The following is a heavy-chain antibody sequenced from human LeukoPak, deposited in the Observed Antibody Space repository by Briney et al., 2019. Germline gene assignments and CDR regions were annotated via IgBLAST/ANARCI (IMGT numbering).Heavy chain of an antibody. CDR2: ISYDGSNK. V-gene: IGHV3-30*18. D-gene: IGHD3-9*01. J-gene: IGHJ4*02. Sequence: GRSLRLSCAASGFTFSSYGMHWVRQAPGKGLEWVAVISYDGSNKHYADSVKGRFTISRDNSKNTLYLQMNSLGAEDTAVYYCAKGLLRYFDWLLYYWGQGTLVTVSS. CDR1: GFTFSSYG. CDR3: AKGLLRYFDWLLYY.